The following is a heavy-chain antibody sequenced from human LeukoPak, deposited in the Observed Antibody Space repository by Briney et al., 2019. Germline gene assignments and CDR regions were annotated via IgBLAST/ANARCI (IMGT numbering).Heavy chain of an antibody. J-gene: IGHJ4*02. D-gene: IGHD2-15*01. CDR1: GFTFSNDV. V-gene: IGHV3-23*01. CDR3: ARPVTATDRFYFFDS. Sequence: GGSLRLSCAASGFTFSNDVMRWVRQAPGKGLEWVSSITSGGSTYYADSVKGRFTISRDNSENTLYLQMNSLRAEDTAVYYCARPVTATDRFYFFDSWGQGTLVTVSS. CDR2: ITSGGST.